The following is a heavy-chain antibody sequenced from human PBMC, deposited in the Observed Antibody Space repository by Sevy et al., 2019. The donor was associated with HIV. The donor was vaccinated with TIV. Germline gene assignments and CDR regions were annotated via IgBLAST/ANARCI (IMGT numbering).Heavy chain of an antibody. Sequence: GGSLRLSCAASGFTFSTYDMHWVRQAPGKGLEWVAYIRYDGSNKYYGDSVRGRFTISSDNSKRTLYVQLNSLRAEDTAVYYCARGRKTTQEWLEELDYYYGMDVWGQGTSVTVSS. CDR1: GFTFSTYD. CDR3: ARGRKTTQEWLEELDYYYGMDV. V-gene: IGHV3-30*02. J-gene: IGHJ6*02. CDR2: IRYDGSNK. D-gene: IGHD2-8*01.